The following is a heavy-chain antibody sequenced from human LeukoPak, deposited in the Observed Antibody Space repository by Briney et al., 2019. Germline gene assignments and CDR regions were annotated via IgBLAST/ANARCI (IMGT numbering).Heavy chain of an antibody. D-gene: IGHD3-10*01. Sequence: GGSLRLSCAASGFTFSSYAMSWVRQAPGTGLEWVSTISASGVSTYFADSVKGRFTISRDNSKNTLYLQMNSLRAEDTAVYYCAKDLHYYGSGNYMDVWGKGTTVTVSS. J-gene: IGHJ6*03. CDR1: GFTFSSYA. CDR2: ISASGVST. V-gene: IGHV3-23*01. CDR3: AKDLHYYGSGNYMDV.